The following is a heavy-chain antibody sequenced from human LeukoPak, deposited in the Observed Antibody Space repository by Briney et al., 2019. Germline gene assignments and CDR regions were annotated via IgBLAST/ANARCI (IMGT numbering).Heavy chain of an antibody. CDR2: ISYDGSNK. J-gene: IGHJ4*02. V-gene: IGHV3-30-3*01. CDR1: GFTFSSYA. D-gene: IGHD4-17*01. Sequence: GGSLRLSCAASGFTFSSYAMHWVRQAPGKGLEWVAVISYDGSNKYYADSVKGRFTISRDNAKNSLYLQMNSLRAEDTAVYYCARDPAADYGDSENFDYWGQGTLVTVSS. CDR3: ARDPAADYGDSENFDY.